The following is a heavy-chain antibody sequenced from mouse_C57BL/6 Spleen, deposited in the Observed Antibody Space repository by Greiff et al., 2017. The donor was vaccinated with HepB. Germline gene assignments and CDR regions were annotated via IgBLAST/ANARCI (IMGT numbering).Heavy chain of an antibody. CDR2: ISSGGSYT. CDR1: GFTFSSYG. CDR3: ARLDGYYVDY. Sequence: DVMLVESGGDLVKPGGSLKLSCAASGFTFSSYGMSWVRQTPDKRLEWVATISSGGSYTYYPDSVKGRFTISRDNAKNTLYLQMSSLKSEDTAMYYCARLDGYYVDYWGQGTTLTVSS. V-gene: IGHV5-6*02. D-gene: IGHD2-3*01. J-gene: IGHJ2*01.